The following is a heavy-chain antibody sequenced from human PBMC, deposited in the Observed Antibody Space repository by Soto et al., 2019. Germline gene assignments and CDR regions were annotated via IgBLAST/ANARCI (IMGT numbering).Heavy chain of an antibody. D-gene: IGHD2-2*02. Sequence: GGSLSLSCAASGFTFDDYAMHWVRQAPGRGLEWVSGLTWNSDIIVYADSVKGRFTISRDNAKNSLYLQMNSLRPDDTAFYYCAKGVVPATIRGEHYFDYWGRGTLVTVSS. CDR3: AKGVVPATIRGEHYFDY. CDR1: GFTFDDYA. CDR2: LTWNSDII. V-gene: IGHV3-9*01. J-gene: IGHJ4*02.